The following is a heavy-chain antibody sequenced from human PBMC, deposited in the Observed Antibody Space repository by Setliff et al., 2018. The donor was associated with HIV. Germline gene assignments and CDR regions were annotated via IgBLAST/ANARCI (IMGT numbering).Heavy chain of an antibody. CDR3: ARIVRPSYYYYYYMDV. J-gene: IGHJ6*03. V-gene: IGHV1-24*01. Sequence: ASVKVSCKIYGYTLSELSMHWVRQAPGKGLEWMGYFDPQDGETVYAQKFQGRVTITADESTSTAYMELSSLRSEDTAVYYCARIVRPSYYYYYYMDVWGKGTTVTV. CDR1: GYTLSELS. CDR2: FDPQDGET. D-gene: IGHD3-10*02.